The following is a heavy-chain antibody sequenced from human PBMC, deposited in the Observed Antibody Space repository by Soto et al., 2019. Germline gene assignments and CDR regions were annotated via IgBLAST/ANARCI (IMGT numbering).Heavy chain of an antibody. CDR3: AKNERRRYSYGVDFDY. D-gene: IGHD5-18*01. Sequence: GGSLRLSXAASGFTFRSYGMHWVRQAPGKGLEWVAVIWFDGSNKYYADSVKGRFTISRDNSKNTLYLQMNTLRAEDTAVYYRAKNERRRYSYGVDFDYWGQGTLVTVSS. V-gene: IGHV3-33*06. J-gene: IGHJ4*02. CDR2: IWFDGSNK. CDR1: GFTFRSYG.